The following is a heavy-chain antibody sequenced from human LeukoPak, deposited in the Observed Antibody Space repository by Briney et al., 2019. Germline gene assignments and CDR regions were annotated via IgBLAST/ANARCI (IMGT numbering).Heavy chain of an antibody. V-gene: IGHV3-30*04. J-gene: IGHJ4*02. CDR2: ISSDGSTK. CDR1: GFTFTDYA. D-gene: IGHD3-9*01. Sequence: GTSLRLSCVGSGFTFTDYAIHWLRQAPGKGMESVAFISSDGSTKFYADSLKGRITISRDNFRNTVFLEMSTLRPEDTALYFCVRDLTYGARFDYWGQGTLVTVSS. CDR3: VRDLTYGARFDY.